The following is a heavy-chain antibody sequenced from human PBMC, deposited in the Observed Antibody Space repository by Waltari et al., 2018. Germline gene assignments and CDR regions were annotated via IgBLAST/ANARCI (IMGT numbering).Heavy chain of an antibody. CDR3: ARLLGGVTTFDS. V-gene: IGHV3-7*01. CDR1: GFTFGSFW. J-gene: IGHJ4*02. CDR2: IKQDGSEK. Sequence: EVQLVESGGGLVQPGGSLRLSCAASGFTFGSFWMSGVRQAPGKGLEWVASIKQDGSEKYYVDSVKGRFTISRDNVDYSLFLQMSTLRAEDTAVYYCARLLGGVTTFDSWGQGTLVTVSS. D-gene: IGHD3-16*01.